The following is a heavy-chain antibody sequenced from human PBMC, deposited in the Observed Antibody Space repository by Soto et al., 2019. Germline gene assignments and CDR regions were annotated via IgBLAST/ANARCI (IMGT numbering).Heavy chain of an antibody. D-gene: IGHD3-10*01. J-gene: IGHJ6*02. V-gene: IGHV3-23*01. CDR3: AKDPGDYYYYAMDV. Sequence: EVQLLESGGGLVQPGGSLRLSCAVSGFSFSSFAMTWVRQAPGKGLEWVSAISGSGGSTYYAYSVKGRFTISRDNSRNTLYLQMNSLRAEDTAVYYCAKDPGDYYYYAMDVWGQGTTVTVSS. CDR1: GFSFSSFA. CDR2: ISGSGGST.